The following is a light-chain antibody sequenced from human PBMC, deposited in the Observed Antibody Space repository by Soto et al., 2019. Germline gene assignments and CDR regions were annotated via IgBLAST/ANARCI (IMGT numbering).Light chain of an antibody. V-gene: IGKV3-11*01. J-gene: IGKJ5*01. CDR2: GAF. Sequence: EIVLAQSPATLSLSPGGRATLSCRASQSVSSYLAWYQRKPGQAPRLLIYGAFNRATGIPARFSGSGSGTDFTLTISSLEPEDSAIYYCQQRNIWPPVTFGQGTRLEIK. CDR3: QQRNIWPPVT. CDR1: QSVSSY.